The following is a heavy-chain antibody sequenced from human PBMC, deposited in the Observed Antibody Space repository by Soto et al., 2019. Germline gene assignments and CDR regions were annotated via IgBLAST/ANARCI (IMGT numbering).Heavy chain of an antibody. D-gene: IGHD3-3*01. V-gene: IGHV3-23*01. CDR1: GFTFSSYA. CDR2: ISGSGGST. CDR3: AKAGFGFWSGYPNWFDP. J-gene: IGHJ5*02. Sequence: EVQLLESGGGLVQPGGSLRLSCAASGFTFSSYAMSWVRQAPGKGLEWVSAISGSGGSTYYADSVKGRFTISRDNSKNTLYLQMNSLRAEDTAVYYCAKAGFGFWSGYPNWFDPWGQGTLVTVSS.